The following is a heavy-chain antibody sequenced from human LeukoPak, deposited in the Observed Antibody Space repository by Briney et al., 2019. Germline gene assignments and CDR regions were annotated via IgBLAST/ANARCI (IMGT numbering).Heavy chain of an antibody. J-gene: IGHJ4*02. CDR3: ARDKVGAPGPFDY. D-gene: IGHD1-26*01. CDR2: IIPILGIA. Sequence: SVKVSCKASGGTFSSYTISWVRQAPGQGLEWMGRIIPILGIANYAQKFQGRVTVTADKSTSTAYMELSSLRSEDTAVYYCARDKVGAPGPFDYWGQGTLVTVSP. CDR1: GGTFSSYT. V-gene: IGHV1-69*04.